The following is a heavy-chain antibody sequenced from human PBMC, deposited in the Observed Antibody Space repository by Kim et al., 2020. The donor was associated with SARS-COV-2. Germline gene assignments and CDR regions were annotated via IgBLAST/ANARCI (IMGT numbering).Heavy chain of an antibody. CDR2: ISGSGDIT. J-gene: IGHJ4*03. V-gene: IGHV3-23*01. Sequence: GGSLRLSCAASGLTLSNYGMSWVRQAPGKGLEWVSAISGSGDITYYADSVKGRFTISRDNFKNTLYLQVNSLRGEDTAVYYCVSQGGSGNYRYFNYWGQETLVTVSS. CDR3: VSQGGSGNYRYFNY. CDR1: GLTLSNYG. D-gene: IGHD3-10*01.